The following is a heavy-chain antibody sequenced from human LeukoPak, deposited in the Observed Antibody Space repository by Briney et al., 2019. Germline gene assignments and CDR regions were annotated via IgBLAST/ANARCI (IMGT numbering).Heavy chain of an antibody. CDR2: IYHSGNT. CDR3: ASDFLLQSEGLFDY. V-gene: IGHV4-4*02. Sequence: PSGTLSLTCAVSGAFISGSNWWSWVRQPPGKGLEWIGEIYHSGNTNYNPSLKSRVTISVDKSKNQFSLRLNSVTAADTAVYYCASDFLLQSEGLFDYWGQGTLVTVSS. CDR1: GAFISGSNW. J-gene: IGHJ4*02. D-gene: IGHD4-11*01.